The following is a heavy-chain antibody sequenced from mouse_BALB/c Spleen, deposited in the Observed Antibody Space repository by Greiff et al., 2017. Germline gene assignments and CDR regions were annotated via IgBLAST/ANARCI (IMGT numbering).Heavy chain of an antibody. J-gene: IGHJ4*01. Sequence: EVQLVESGGGLVKPGGSLKLSCAASGLTFSDYYMYWVRQTPEKRLEWVATISDGGSYTYYPDSVKGRFTISRDNAKNNLYLQMSSLKSEDTAMYYCARIGRRAMDYWGQGTSVTVSS. D-gene: IGHD2-14*01. V-gene: IGHV5-4*02. CDR1: GLTFSDYY. CDR3: ARIGRRAMDY. CDR2: ISDGGSYT.